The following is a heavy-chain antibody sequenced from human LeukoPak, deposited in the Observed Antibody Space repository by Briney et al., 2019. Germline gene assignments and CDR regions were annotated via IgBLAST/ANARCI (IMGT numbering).Heavy chain of an antibody. V-gene: IGHV3-53*01. CDR1: GFTVSSNY. CDR3: ARTRTDDYVWGSYRYTFGY. CDR2: IYSGGST. D-gene: IGHD3-16*02. Sequence: GGSLRLSCAASGFTVSSNYMSWVRQAPGKGLGWVSVIYSGGSTYYADSVKGRFTISRDNSKNTLYLQMNSLRAEDTAVYYCARTRTDDYVWGSYRYTFGYWGQGTLVTVSS. J-gene: IGHJ4*02.